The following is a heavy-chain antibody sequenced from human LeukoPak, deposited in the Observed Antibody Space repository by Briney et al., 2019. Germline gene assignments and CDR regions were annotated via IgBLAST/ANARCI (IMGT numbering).Heavy chain of an antibody. CDR1: GSTLTELS. CDR2: FDPEDGET. Sequence: ASVKVSCKVSGSTLTELSIHWVRQAPGKGLEWMGGFDPEDGETIYAQKFQGRVTMTEDTSTDTAYMELSSLRSEDTAVYYCATVAMVYAIRGMDVWGQGTTVTVSS. V-gene: IGHV1-24*01. J-gene: IGHJ6*02. D-gene: IGHD2-8*01. CDR3: ATVAMVYAIRGMDV.